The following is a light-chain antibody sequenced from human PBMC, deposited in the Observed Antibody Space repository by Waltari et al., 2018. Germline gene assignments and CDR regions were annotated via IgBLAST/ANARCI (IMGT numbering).Light chain of an antibody. CDR2: EAS. CDR1: QSLSGW. V-gene: IGKV1-5*01. Sequence: DIQMTQSPPTLSASVGDRVTITCRASQSLSGWLAWYQQKPGQAPKLLIFEASTLETGVPSRFSGSGSGTEFTLTISSLQPDDFATYYCQQYKNLWTFGPGTKEEVK. CDR3: QQYKNLWT. J-gene: IGKJ1*01.